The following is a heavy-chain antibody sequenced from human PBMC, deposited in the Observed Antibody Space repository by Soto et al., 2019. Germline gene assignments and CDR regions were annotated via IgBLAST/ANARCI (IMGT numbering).Heavy chain of an antibody. V-gene: IGHV4-34*01. CDR3: ARGRGRMVRGVIIPRYYYYYGMDV. Sequence: LSLTCAVYGGSFSGYYWSWIRQPPGKGLEWIGEINHSGSTNYNPSLKSRVTISVDTSKNQFSLKLSSVTAADTAVYYCARGRGRMVRGVIIPRYYYYYGMDVWGQGTTVTVSS. CDR1: GGSFSGYY. J-gene: IGHJ6*02. CDR2: INHSGST. D-gene: IGHD3-10*01.